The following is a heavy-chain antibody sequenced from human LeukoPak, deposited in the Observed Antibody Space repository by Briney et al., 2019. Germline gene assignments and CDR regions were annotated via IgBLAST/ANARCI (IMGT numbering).Heavy chain of an antibody. V-gene: IGHV3-21*01. Sequence: NTGGTLRLSCAASGFTFSSYSMNWVRQAPGKGLEWVSSISSSSSYIYYADSVKGRFTISRDNAKNSLYLQMNSLRAEDTAVYYCARESIGSYPSAPISYWGQGTLVTVSS. CDR3: ARESIGSYPSAPISY. CDR1: GFTFSSYS. D-gene: IGHD1-26*01. CDR2: ISSSSSYI. J-gene: IGHJ4*02.